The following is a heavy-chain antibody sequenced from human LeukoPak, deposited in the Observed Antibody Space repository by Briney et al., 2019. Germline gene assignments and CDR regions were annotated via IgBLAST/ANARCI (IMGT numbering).Heavy chain of an antibody. CDR2: IIPIFGTA. CDR3: ARDTSGYSSGWYNLYYYYGMDV. J-gene: IGHJ6*02. Sequence: ASVKVSCKASGGTFSSYAISWVRQAPGQGLEWMGGIIPIFGTANYAQKFQGRVTITADESTSTAYTELSSLRSEDTAVYYCARDTSGYSSGWYNLYYYYGMDVWGQGTTVTVSS. V-gene: IGHV1-69*13. D-gene: IGHD6-19*01. CDR1: GGTFSSYA.